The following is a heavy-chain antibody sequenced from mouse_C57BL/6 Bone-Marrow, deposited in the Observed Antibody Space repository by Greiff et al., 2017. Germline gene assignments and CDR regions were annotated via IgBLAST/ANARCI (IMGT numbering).Heavy chain of an antibody. V-gene: IGHV1-64*01. CDR2: IHPNSGST. CDR3: AITPYFDY. D-gene: IGHD1-1*01. Sequence: QVHVKQPGAELVKPGASVKLSCKASGYTFTSYWMHWVKQRPGQGLEWIGMIHPNSGSTNYNEKFKSKATLTVDKSSSTAYMQLSSLTSEDSAVYYCAITPYFDYWGQGTTLTVSS. J-gene: IGHJ2*01. CDR1: GYTFTSYW.